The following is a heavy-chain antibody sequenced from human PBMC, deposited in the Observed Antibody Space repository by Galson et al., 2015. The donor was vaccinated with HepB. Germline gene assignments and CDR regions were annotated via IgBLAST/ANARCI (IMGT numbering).Heavy chain of an antibody. V-gene: IGHV3-74*01. CDR3: ASLRGDGNWNYV. D-gene: IGHD1-7*01. J-gene: IGHJ4*02. Sequence: SLRLSCAASGFTFSSYWMHWVRQAPGKGLVWVSRINSDGSSTSYADSVKGRFTISRDNAKNTLYLQMNSLRAEDTAVYYCASLRGDGNWNYVWGQGTLVTVSS. CDR2: INSDGSST. CDR1: GFTFSSYW.